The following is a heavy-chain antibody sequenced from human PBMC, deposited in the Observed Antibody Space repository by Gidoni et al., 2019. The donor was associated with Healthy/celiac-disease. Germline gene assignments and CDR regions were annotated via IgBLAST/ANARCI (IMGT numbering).Heavy chain of an antibody. D-gene: IGHD1-1*01. J-gene: IGHJ3*02. CDR1: CYSIRSGYY. CDR3: ARDPGSAFDI. Sequence: QVQLQESGPGLVQPSETLSLPCTVSCYSIRSGYYWGWIRQPPGKGLEWIGSIYHSGSTYYNPSLKSRVTISVDTPKNQFSLKLSSVTAADTAVYYCARDPGSAFDIWGQGTMVTVSS. CDR2: IYHSGST. V-gene: IGHV4-38-2*02.